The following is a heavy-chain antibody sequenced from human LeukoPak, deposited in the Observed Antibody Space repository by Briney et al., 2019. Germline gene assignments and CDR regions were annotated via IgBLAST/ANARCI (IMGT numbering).Heavy chain of an antibody. CDR3: AKGGYYDILTGYLDWFDP. CDR1: GGTFSSYA. V-gene: IGHV1-69*05. Sequence: SVKVSCKASGGTFSSYAISWVRQAPGQGLEWMGRIIPIFGTANYAQKFQGRVTITTDESTSTAYMELSSLGSEDTAVYYCAKGGYYDILTGYLDWFDPWGQGTLVTVSS. CDR2: IIPIFGTA. D-gene: IGHD3-9*01. J-gene: IGHJ5*02.